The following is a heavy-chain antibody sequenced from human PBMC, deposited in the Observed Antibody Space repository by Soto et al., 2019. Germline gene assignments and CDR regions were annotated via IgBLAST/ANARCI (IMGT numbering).Heavy chain of an antibody. V-gene: IGHV3-23*01. Sequence: VGSLRLSCAASGFTFSSYAMSWVRQAPGKGLEWVSAISGSGGSTYYADSVKGRFTISRDNSKNTLYLQMNSLRAEDTAVYYCAKLGQQPLFSEYNWFDPWGQGTLVTVSS. D-gene: IGHD6-13*01. CDR1: GFTFSSYA. CDR3: AKLGQQPLFSEYNWFDP. CDR2: ISGSGGST. J-gene: IGHJ5*02.